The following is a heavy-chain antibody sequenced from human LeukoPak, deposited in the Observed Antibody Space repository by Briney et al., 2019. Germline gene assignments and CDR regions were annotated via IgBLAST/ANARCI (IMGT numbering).Heavy chain of an antibody. CDR3: APHGRYSGYDSTYFDY. CDR1: GFTFSSYS. D-gene: IGHD5-12*01. CDR2: ISSSSSTI. Sequence: GGSLRLSCAASGFTFSSYSMDWVRQAPGKGLEGVSYISSSSSTIYYADSVKGRFTISRDNAKNSLYLQMNSLRDEDTAVYYCAPHGRYSGYDSTYFDYWGQGTLVTVSS. V-gene: IGHV3-48*02. J-gene: IGHJ4*02.